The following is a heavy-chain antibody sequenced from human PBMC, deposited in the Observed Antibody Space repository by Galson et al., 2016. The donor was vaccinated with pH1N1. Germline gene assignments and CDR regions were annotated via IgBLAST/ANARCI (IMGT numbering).Heavy chain of an antibody. CDR3: VKYDSSGYYYGRLAN. CDR2: ISASGAST. D-gene: IGHD3-22*01. CDR1: GFTFSVFA. J-gene: IGHJ4*02. Sequence: SLRLSCAVSGFTFSVFAMCWVRQAPGKGLEWVSGISASGASTHFADSVKGRFTISRDNSKNALYLEMNSLTGEDTAFYYCVKYDSSGYYYGRLANWGQGTPVTVSS. V-gene: IGHV3-23*01.